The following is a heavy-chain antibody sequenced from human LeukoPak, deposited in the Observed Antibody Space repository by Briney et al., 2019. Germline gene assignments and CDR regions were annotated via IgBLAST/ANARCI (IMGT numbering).Heavy chain of an antibody. CDR3: ATPDNWNDRYFQH. V-gene: IGHV3-66*01. D-gene: IGHD1-1*01. Sequence: PGGSLRLSCAASGFTVSSSYMSWVRQAPGKGLEWVSVIYGGGSTYYADSVKGRFTISRDNSKNTLYLQMNSLRADDTAVYYCATPDNWNDRYFQHWGQGTLVTVSS. CDR2: IYGGGST. CDR1: GFTVSSSY. J-gene: IGHJ1*01.